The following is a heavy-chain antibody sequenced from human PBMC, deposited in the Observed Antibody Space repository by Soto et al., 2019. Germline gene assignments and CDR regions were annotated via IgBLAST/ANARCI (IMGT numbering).Heavy chain of an antibody. CDR1: RGSISSGTNH. Sequence: SETLSLTGTVSRGSISSGTNHWAWIRQPPGKGREWIANIYYSGSTFYNPSLKSRVTIPLDTSKNQFSLKLRSVTAADTAVYYCARHEAGWYFDSWGQGTLVTVSS. D-gene: IGHD6-25*01. V-gene: IGHV4-39*01. CDR3: ARHEAGWYFDS. CDR2: IYYSGST. J-gene: IGHJ4*02.